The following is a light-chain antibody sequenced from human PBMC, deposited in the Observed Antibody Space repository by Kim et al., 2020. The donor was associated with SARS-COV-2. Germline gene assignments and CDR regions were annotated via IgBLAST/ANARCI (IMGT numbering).Light chain of an antibody. CDR2: AVT. Sequence: GQTGSIPCTAANGDIGGHKYGSWCQHHPGKATQLMIYAVTKRPSGVPDRFSGSKSGNTASLTISGLQAEDEDDYYCCAYAGSYILLFGGGTQLTVL. V-gene: IGLV2-11*01. CDR1: NGDIGGHKY. J-gene: IGLJ2*01. CDR3: CAYAGSYILL.